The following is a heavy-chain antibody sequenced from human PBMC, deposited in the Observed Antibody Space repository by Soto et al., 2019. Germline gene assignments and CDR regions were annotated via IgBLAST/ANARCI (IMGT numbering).Heavy chain of an antibody. D-gene: IGHD6-19*01. CDR3: AREVAGNDDFHY. V-gene: IGHV1-2*02. Sequence: ASVKVSCKASGYTFTDYYMHWVRQARGQGLEWMGWINPNSGGTNYAQRFQDRVTMTRDTSTSTVYMELRRLKYDDKAVYYCAREVAGNDDFHYWGQGTRVTVSP. J-gene: IGHJ4*02. CDR1: GYTFTDYY. CDR2: INPNSGGT.